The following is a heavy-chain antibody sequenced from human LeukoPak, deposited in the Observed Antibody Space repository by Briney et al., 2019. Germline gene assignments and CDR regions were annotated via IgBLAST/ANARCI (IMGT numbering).Heavy chain of an antibody. CDR2: INTKSGGT. CDR3: ARPYCSGGSGYSGMWYYYYGMDV. D-gene: IGHD2-15*01. V-gene: IGHV1-2*02. Sequence: GASVKVSCKASGYTFTGYYMHWVRQAPGRGVEGMGWINTKSGGTNYAQKFQGRVTMTRDTSIRTAYMALSRRRSDDTAVYYWARPYCSGGSGYSGMWYYYYGMDVWGQGTTVTVSS. CDR1: GYTFTGYY. J-gene: IGHJ6*02.